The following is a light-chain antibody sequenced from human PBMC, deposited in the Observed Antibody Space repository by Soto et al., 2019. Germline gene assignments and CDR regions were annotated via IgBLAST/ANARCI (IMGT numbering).Light chain of an antibody. J-gene: IGLJ1*01. CDR1: SCNLGINF. CDR3: ETWDGSLSVGV. CDR2: ENN. Sequence: QSVLRQSPSECAAPEQKDTISFSGGSCNLGINFVSWYQQFPGGGHKLLIYENNKRPSGIPDRFSGAKSGTSATLDITGLQAGDEADYYCETWDGSLSVGVFGGGTKVTVL. V-gene: IGLV1-51*02.